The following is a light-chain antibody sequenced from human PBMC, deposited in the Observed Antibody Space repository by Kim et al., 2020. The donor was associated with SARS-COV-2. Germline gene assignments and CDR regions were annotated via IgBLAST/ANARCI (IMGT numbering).Light chain of an antibody. CDR2: GAS. Sequence: DIQTAQSPPSLSASVGDRVTITCRASQRISHSLAWYRQKPGKVPMLLIYGASTLQSGVPSRFSGSGSGTDFTLTISSLQPEDAATYYCQKYDSAPWTFGQGTKVDIK. CDR1: QRISHS. CDR3: QKYDSAPWT. V-gene: IGKV1-27*01. J-gene: IGKJ1*01.